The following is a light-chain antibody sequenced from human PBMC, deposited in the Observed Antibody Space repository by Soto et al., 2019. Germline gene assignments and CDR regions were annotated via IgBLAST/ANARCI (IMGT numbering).Light chain of an antibody. CDR2: GAS. V-gene: IGKV3-15*01. Sequence: EIVMTQSPATLSVSPGERATLSCWASQSVSSNLAWYQQKPGQAPRLLIYGASTRATGIPARFSGSGSGTEFTLTLSSLQSEDFALYYCQQYNNWPPLTFGGRTKLEIK. J-gene: IGKJ4*01. CDR3: QQYNNWPPLT. CDR1: QSVSSN.